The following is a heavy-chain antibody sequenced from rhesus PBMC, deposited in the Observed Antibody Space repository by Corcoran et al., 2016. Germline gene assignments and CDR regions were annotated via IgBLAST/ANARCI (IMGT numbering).Heavy chain of an antibody. CDR1: GGSISRSNW. Sequence: QLQLQESGPGLVKPSETLSLTCAVSGGSISRSNWWSWIRQPSVKGLDWIGRIAGRGGSTSDNPSLKSRVTISKDTSKNQFSLKLSSVTAADTAVYYCARGSWSFDYWGQGVLVTVSS. V-gene: IGHV4-57*02. D-gene: IGHD6-13*01. CDR2: IAGRGGST. CDR3: ARGSWSFDY. J-gene: IGHJ4*01.